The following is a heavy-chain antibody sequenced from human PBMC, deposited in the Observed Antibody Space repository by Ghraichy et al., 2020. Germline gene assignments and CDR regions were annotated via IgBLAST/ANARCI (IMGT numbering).Heavy chain of an antibody. Sequence: ESLNISCTVSGGSISSSSYYWGWIRQPPGKGLEWIGSIYYSGSTYYNPSLKSRVTISVDTSKNQFSLKLSSVTAADTAVYYCARQAEDYVWGSYRSPYYYYYYMDVWGKGTTVTVSS. D-gene: IGHD3-16*02. J-gene: IGHJ6*03. CDR3: ARQAEDYVWGSYRSPYYYYYYMDV. V-gene: IGHV4-39*01. CDR1: GGSISSSSYY. CDR2: IYYSGST.